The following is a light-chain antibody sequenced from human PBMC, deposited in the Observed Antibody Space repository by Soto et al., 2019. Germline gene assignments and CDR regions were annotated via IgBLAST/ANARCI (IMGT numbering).Light chain of an antibody. CDR3: ASYATDVTFP. CDR2: EVD. V-gene: IGLV2-8*02. Sequence: QSALTQPPSASRSPGQSVTISCTGTSRDVGGYDWVSWYQHHPGKVPRLLIYEVDKRPSGVPDRFSGSKSGNTASLTVSGLQPEDEAYYYCASYATDVTFPFGGGTKLTVL. CDR1: SRDVGGYDW. J-gene: IGLJ2*01.